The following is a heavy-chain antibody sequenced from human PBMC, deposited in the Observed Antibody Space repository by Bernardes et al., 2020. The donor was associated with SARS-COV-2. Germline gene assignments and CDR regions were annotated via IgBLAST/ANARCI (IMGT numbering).Heavy chain of an antibody. V-gene: IGHV2-5*02. Sequence: SGPTLVKPTQTLTLTCTFSGFSLSTSGVGVGWIRQPPGKALEWLALIYWDDDKRYSPSLKSRLTITKDTSKNQVVLTMTNMDPVDTATYYCAHRRREVDTADYYYYYYMDVWGKGTTVTVSS. CDR2: IYWDDDK. CDR3: AHRRREVDTADYYYYYYMDV. J-gene: IGHJ6*03. D-gene: IGHD5-18*01. CDR1: GFSLSTSGVG.